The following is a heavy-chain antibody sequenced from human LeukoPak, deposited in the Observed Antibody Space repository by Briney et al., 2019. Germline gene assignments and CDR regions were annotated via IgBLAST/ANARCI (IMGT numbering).Heavy chain of an antibody. CDR3: ARGTGEGYTYGRYYFDY. Sequence: SVKVSCKASGGTFSSYAISWVRQAPGQGLEWMGGIIPIFDTTNYAQKFQGRGTLTGDESTSTAYMELSSLRSDDTAVYYCARGTGEGYTYGRYYFDYWGQGTLVTVSS. D-gene: IGHD5-18*01. J-gene: IGHJ4*02. V-gene: IGHV1-69*13. CDR1: GGTFSSYA. CDR2: IIPIFDTT.